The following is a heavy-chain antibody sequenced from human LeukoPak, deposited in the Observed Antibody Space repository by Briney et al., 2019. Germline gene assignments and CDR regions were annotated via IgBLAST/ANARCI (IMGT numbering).Heavy chain of an antibody. D-gene: IGHD1-26*01. J-gene: IGHJ4*02. CDR3: AKHGSLSFFDD. Sequence: GGSLRLSCAASGFTFSTYAMSWVHQAPGKGLEWVSRIGGGGGTYYADSVKGRFTISRDNSRNTVYLQMNSLRVEETAVYYCAKHGSLSFFDDWGQGTLVTVSS. V-gene: IGHV3-23*01. CDR2: IGGGGGT. CDR1: GFTFSTYA.